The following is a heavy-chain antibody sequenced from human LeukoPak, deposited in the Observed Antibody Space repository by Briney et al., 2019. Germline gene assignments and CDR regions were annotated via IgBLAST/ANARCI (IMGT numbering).Heavy chain of an antibody. CDR1: GFTFDDYA. Sequence: GGSLRLSCAASGFTFDDYAMHWVRQAPGKGLEWVSGISWNSGSIGYADSVKGRLTISRENGKKCVYVQMNRVRDEDTALYYCAKDMGYYDSSGPVFDYWGQGTLVTVSS. V-gene: IGHV3-9*01. J-gene: IGHJ4*02. CDR2: ISWNSGSI. CDR3: AKDMGYYDSSGPVFDY. D-gene: IGHD3-22*01.